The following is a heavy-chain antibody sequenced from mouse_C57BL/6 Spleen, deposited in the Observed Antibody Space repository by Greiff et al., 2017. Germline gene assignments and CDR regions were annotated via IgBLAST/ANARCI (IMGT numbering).Heavy chain of an antibody. CDR1: GYAFSSYW. D-gene: IGHD2-5*01. CDR3: ARSSNYGGFAY. Sequence: QVQLKESGAELVKPGASVKISCKASGYAFSSYWMNWVKQRPGKGLEWIGQIYPGDGDTNYNGKFKGKATLTADKSSSTAYMQLRSLTSEDSAVYFCARSSNYGGFAYWGQGTLVTVSA. J-gene: IGHJ3*01. CDR2: IYPGDGDT. V-gene: IGHV1-80*01.